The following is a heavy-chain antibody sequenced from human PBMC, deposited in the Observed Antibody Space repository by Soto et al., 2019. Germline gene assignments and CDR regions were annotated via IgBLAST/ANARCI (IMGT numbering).Heavy chain of an antibody. V-gene: IGHV4-34*01. D-gene: IGHD3-3*01. CDR2: INHTGGT. Sequence: SETLSLTSAVYDGSLDGYYWNWIRQPPGKGLEWIGEINHTGGTHYNPSLNSRVTMSVDTSKNQFSLRLSSVTAADTAIYYCATRITVFGLLIPPFDPWGQGTQVTVSS. CDR1: DGSLDGYY. CDR3: ATRITVFGLLIPPFDP. J-gene: IGHJ5*02.